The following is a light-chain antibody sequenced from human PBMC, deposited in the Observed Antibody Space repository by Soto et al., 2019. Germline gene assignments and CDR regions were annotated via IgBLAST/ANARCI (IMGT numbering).Light chain of an antibody. CDR2: GAS. CDR1: QTISSNY. V-gene: IGKV3-20*01. J-gene: IGKJ1*01. CDR3: QQYTTSPTWT. Sequence: EVVLTQSPGTLSLSPGDRATLSCRASQTISSNYFAWYQQKPGQAPRLLIYGASSRATGIPDRFSGSGSGTDFTLTISRLDPEDFAVYYCQQYTTSPTWTFDQGTKVENK.